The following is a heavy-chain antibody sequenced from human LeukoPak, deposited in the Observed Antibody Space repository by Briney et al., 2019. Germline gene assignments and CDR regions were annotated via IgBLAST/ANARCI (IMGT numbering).Heavy chain of an antibody. V-gene: IGHV3-30*02. J-gene: IGHJ4*02. Sequence: GGSLRLSCAGTGFTFSSYGIHWVRQAPGKGLEWVTFIRYDGSKQYYADSVKGRFSISRDNSKNTLYLQMNSLRAEDTAVYYCAKGTGTTYLDYWGQGILVTVSS. CDR3: AKGTGTTYLDY. D-gene: IGHD1-1*01. CDR1: GFTFSSYG. CDR2: IRYDGSKQ.